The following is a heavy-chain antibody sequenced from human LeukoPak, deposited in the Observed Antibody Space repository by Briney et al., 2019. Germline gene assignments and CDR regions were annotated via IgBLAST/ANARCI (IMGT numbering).Heavy chain of an antibody. CDR3: ARDPMAGTVDY. D-gene: IGHD6-19*01. CDR1: SFIFSNYW. V-gene: IGHV3-7*01. Sequence: GGSLRLSCAASSFIFSNYWMSWVRQAPGKGLEWVANINQGGSEKYYVDSVKVRFTISRDNAKNSLYLQMNSLTPEDTAVYFCARDPMAGTVDYWGQGTLVTVSS. J-gene: IGHJ4*02. CDR2: INQGGSEK.